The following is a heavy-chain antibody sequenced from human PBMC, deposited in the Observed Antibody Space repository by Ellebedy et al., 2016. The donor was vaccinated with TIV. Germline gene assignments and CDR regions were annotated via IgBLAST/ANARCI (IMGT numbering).Heavy chain of an antibody. D-gene: IGHD3-10*01. Sequence: SGPTLVKPTETLTLTCTVSGFSLNNAALGVSWIRQPPGKALEWLAHIFSNDEKSYSTSLKSRLTISKDTSKGQVVLTMTNMGPVDTATYYCARSYYASGNYYYYGMDVWGQGTTVTVSS. CDR3: ARSYYASGNYYYYGMDV. V-gene: IGHV2-26*01. CDR1: GFSLNNAALG. CDR2: IFSNDEK. J-gene: IGHJ6*02.